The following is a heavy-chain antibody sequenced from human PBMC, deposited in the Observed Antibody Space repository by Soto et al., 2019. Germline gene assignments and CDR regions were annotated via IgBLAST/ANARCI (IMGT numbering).Heavy chain of an antibody. CDR2: IYGDGTT. J-gene: IGHJ3*02. Sequence: EVQLVETGGGLIQPGGSLRLSCAASGLTVSNNYISWVRQAPGKGLEWVSVIYGDGTTYYADSLKGRFTISRDNSKNTLYLQMNSLRADDTAVYYCAREARGLKGDAFDIWGQGTMVTVSS. V-gene: IGHV3-53*02. D-gene: IGHD3-16*01. CDR1: GLTVSNNY. CDR3: AREARGLKGDAFDI.